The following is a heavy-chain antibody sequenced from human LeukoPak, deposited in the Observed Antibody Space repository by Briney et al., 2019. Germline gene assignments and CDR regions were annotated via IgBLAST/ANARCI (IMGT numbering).Heavy chain of an antibody. J-gene: IGHJ4*02. D-gene: IGHD1-20*01. CDR3: ARDRDNWNDPYFDY. Sequence: GGSLRLSCXASGFTFSSYSMNWVRQAPGKGLEWVSSISSSSSYIYYADSVKGRFTISRDNAKNSLYLQMNSLRAEDTAVYYCARDRDNWNDPYFDYWGQGTLVTVSS. V-gene: IGHV3-21*01. CDR2: ISSSSSYI. CDR1: GFTFSSYS.